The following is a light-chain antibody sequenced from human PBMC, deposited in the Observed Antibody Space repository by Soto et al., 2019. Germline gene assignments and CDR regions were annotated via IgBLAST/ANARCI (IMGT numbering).Light chain of an antibody. CDR3: EAGDESLG. Sequence: QSVLTQPPSVSEAPRQRVTISCSGSSSNIGNNAVNWYQQLPGKAPKLLIYYDDLLPSGVSDRFSGSKSGTSASLAISGLQSEEEGDYYCEAGDESLGFGGGTKLTVL. V-gene: IGLV1-36*01. J-gene: IGLJ3*02. CDR2: YDD. CDR1: SSNIGNNA.